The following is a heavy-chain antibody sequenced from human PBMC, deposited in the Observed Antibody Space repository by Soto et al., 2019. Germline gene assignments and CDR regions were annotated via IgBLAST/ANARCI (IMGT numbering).Heavy chain of an antibody. Sequence: EVQLVESGGGSVQPGGSLRLSCVGSGITFSNYWMHWVRQVPGKGPVWVSRVSPDGSSSSYADFVKGRFIVSRDNAKNVAYLQVNSLRADDTAVYFCATGGYSYGWGYWGQWTRVTVSS. CDR3: ATGGYSYGWGY. CDR2: VSPDGSSS. CDR1: GITFSNYW. V-gene: IGHV3-74*01. J-gene: IGHJ4*02. D-gene: IGHD5-18*01.